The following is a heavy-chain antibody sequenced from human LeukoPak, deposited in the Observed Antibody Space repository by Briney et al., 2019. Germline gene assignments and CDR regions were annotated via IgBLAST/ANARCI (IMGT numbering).Heavy chain of an antibody. D-gene: IGHD3-9*01. CDR1: GFTFSSYG. Sequence: GGSLRLSCAASGFTFSSYGMHWVRQAPGKGLEWVAFIRYDGSNKYYADSVKGRFTISRDNSKNTLYLQTNSLRAEDTAVYYCAKEVLRYFDNHRGFDYWGQGTLVTVSS. J-gene: IGHJ4*02. CDR3: AKEVLRYFDNHRGFDY. CDR2: IRYDGSNK. V-gene: IGHV3-30*02.